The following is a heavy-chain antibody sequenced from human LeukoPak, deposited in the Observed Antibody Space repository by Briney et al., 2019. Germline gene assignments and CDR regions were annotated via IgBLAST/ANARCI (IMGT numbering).Heavy chain of an antibody. J-gene: IGHJ4*02. D-gene: IGHD2-2*02. V-gene: IGHV3-33*01. Sequence: GGSLRLSCAASGFTFSSYGMHWVRQAPGKGLEWVAVIWYDGSNKYYADSVKGRFTISRDNSKNTLYLQMNSLRAEDTAVYYCARTSGFCSSTSCYTSSFDYWGQGTLVTVSS. CDR2: IWYDGSNK. CDR1: GFTFSSYG. CDR3: ARTSGFCSSTSCYTSSFDY.